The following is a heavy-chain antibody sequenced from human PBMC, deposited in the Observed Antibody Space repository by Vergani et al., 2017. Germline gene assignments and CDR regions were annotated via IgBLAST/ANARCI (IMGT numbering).Heavy chain of an antibody. D-gene: IGHD6-19*01. CDR3: AREKRIAVAGIYYFDY. J-gene: IGHJ4*02. CDR2: IIPIFGTA. Sequence: QVQLVQSGAKVKKPGSSVKVSCKASGGTFSSYAISWVRQAPGQGLEWMGGIIPIFGTANYAQKFQGRVTITADESTSTAYMELSSLRSEDTAVYYCAREKRIAVAGIYYFDYWGQGTLVTVSS. V-gene: IGHV1-69*01. CDR1: GGTFSSYA.